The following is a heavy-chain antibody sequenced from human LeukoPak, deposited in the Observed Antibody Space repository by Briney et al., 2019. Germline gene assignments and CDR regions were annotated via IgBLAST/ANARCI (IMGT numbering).Heavy chain of an antibody. CDR1: GFSLSTSGMC. CDR2: IDWDDDK. Sequence: KVSGPALVKPTQTLTLTCTFSGFSLSTSGMCVSWIRQPPGKALAWLALIDWDDDKYYSTSLKTRLTISKDTSKNQVVLTITNMDPVDTATYYCARTRGYSGYDSGDFDYWGQGTLVTVSS. V-gene: IGHV2-70*01. CDR3: ARTRGYSGYDSGDFDY. D-gene: IGHD5-12*01. J-gene: IGHJ4*02.